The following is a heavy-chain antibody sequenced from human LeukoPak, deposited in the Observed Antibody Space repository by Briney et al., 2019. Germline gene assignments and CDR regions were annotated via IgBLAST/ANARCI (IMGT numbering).Heavy chain of an antibody. Sequence: SETLSLTCTVSGGSISSGGYYWSWIRQPPGKGLEWIGYIYHRGSTYYNPSLKSRVTISLDRSKNQFSLKLSSVTAADTAVYYCARVLCITIFGVVTDYIGGCYFDYWGQGTLVTVSS. D-gene: IGHD3-3*01. J-gene: IGHJ4*02. CDR2: IYHRGST. CDR1: GGSISSGGYY. V-gene: IGHV4-30-2*01. CDR3: ARVLCITIFGVVTDYIGGCYFDY.